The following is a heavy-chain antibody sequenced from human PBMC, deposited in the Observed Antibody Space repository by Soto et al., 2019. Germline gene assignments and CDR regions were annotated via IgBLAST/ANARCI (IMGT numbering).Heavy chain of an antibody. CDR1: GGTFSSYA. V-gene: IGHV1-69*06. CDR3: ARSDYVWGSYRYTPYYFDY. D-gene: IGHD3-16*02. CDR2: IIPIFGTA. J-gene: IGHJ4*02. Sequence: QVQLVQSGAEVKKPGSSVKVSCKASGGTFSSYAISWVRQAPGQGLEWMGGIIPIFGTANYAQKFQGRVTITADKSTSTAYMELSSLRSEDTAVYYCARSDYVWGSYRYTPYYFDYWGQGTLVTVSS.